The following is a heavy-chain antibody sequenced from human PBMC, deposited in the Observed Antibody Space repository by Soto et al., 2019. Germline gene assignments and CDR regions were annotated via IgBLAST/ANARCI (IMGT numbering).Heavy chain of an antibody. J-gene: IGHJ5*02. CDR2: INAGNGNI. D-gene: IGHD1-26*01. V-gene: IGHV1-3*01. CDR1: GYTFTNYA. Sequence: QVQLVQSGAEVKKPGASVKVSCKASGYTFTNYAMHWVRQAPGQRLEWMGWINAGNGNIKYSQKFQGRVTITRDTSASTAYVEPSSLRSEGTAVYSCARDSGAFDPWGQGTLVTVSS. CDR3: ARDSGAFDP.